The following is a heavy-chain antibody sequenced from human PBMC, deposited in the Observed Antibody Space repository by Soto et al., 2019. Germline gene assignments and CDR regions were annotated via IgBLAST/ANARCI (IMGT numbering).Heavy chain of an antibody. D-gene: IGHD5-12*01. Sequence: EASVKVSCKASGGTFSSYTITWVRQAPGQRLEWMGRIIPLLDIANYAQKFQGRVTITADKSTSTAYMELNSLRSEDTAVYYCARDSPIGSTFSGYDAIDYWGQGTLVTVSS. CDR1: GGTFSSYT. CDR3: ARDSPIGSTFSGYDAIDY. V-gene: IGHV1-69*04. CDR2: IIPLLDIA. J-gene: IGHJ4*02.